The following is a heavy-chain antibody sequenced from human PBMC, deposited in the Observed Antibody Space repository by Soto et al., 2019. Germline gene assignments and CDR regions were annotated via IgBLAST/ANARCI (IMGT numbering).Heavy chain of an antibody. D-gene: IGHD3-10*02. CDR1: GGWMSENDYY. Sequence: QVQLQEAGPGLVRPSQTLSLTCTVAGGWMSENDYYWSWLRQSPGQGLQWIGYIYDTWTTSYSPSLKSRVTMSADTSRNQFSLELTSVTAADTALYFCARGSVRGGFDIWGQGTLVTVS. CDR3: ARGSVRGGFDI. J-gene: IGHJ3*02. CDR2: IYDTWTT. V-gene: IGHV4-30-4*01.